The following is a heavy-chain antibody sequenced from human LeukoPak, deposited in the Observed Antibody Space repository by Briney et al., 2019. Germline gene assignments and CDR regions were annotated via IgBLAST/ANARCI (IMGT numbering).Heavy chain of an antibody. CDR3: AKDTASYYDSSGYYSLDY. Sequence: PGRSLRLSCAASGFTFSSYGMHWVRQVPGKGLEWVAVISYDGSNKYYADSVKGRFTISRDNSKNTLYLQMNSLRAEDTAVYYCAKDTASYYDSSGYYSLDYWGQGTLVTVSS. V-gene: IGHV3-30*18. CDR2: ISYDGSNK. J-gene: IGHJ4*02. D-gene: IGHD3-22*01. CDR1: GFTFSSYG.